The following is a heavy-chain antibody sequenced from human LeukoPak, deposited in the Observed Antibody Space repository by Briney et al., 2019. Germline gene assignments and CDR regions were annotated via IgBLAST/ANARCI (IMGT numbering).Heavy chain of an antibody. J-gene: IGHJ4*02. CDR2: IYPGDSDT. CDR1: GYSFTSSW. CDR3: ARQRSETNGYYYPFGY. D-gene: IGHD3-22*01. Sequence: GESLKISCKGSGYSFTSSWIGWVRQMPGKGLEWMGIIYPGDSDTKYSPSFQGQVTISADKSISTAYLQWSGLRASDTAMYYCARQRSETNGYYYPFGYWGQGTLVTVSS. V-gene: IGHV5-51*01.